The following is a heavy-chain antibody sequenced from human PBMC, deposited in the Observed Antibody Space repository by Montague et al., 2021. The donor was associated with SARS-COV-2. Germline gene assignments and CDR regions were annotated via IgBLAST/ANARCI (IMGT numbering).Heavy chain of an antibody. J-gene: IGHJ6*02. V-gene: IGHV4-59*01. Sequence: SETLSLTCTVSGGSISSYYWSWIRQPPGKGLEWIGYIYYSGSPNYNPSLTSRVTISVGTSKNQFSLKLSSVTAADTAVYYCARGTGLLARASYGTDIWGQGTTVTVSS. CDR2: IYYSGSP. D-gene: IGHD2-21*02. CDR1: GGSISSYY. CDR3: ARGTGLLARASYGTDI.